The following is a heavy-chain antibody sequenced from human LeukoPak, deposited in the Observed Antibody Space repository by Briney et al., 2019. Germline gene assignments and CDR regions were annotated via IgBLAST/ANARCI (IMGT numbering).Heavy chain of an antibody. CDR1: GFTFSSYS. J-gene: IGHJ4*02. Sequence: PGGSLRLSCAASGFTFSSYSMNWVRQAPGKGLEWVSSISSSSSYIYYADSVKGRFTISRDNAKNSLYLQMNSLRAEDTAVYYCARDIIPNDSSGYSSPYYFDYWGQGTLVTVSS. D-gene: IGHD3-22*01. CDR3: ARDIIPNDSSGYSSPYYFDY. V-gene: IGHV3-21*01. CDR2: ISSSSSYI.